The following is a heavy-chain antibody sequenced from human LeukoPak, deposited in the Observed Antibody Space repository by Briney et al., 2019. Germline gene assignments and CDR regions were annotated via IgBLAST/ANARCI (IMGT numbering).Heavy chain of an antibody. CDR1: GYSFTSYW. J-gene: IGHJ4*02. CDR3: ASHCSSTSCYRYFDY. Sequence: GESLKISCKGSGYSFTSYWISWVRQMPGKGLEWMGRIDPSDSYTNYSPSFQGHVTISADKSISTAYLQWSSLKASDTAMSYCASHCSSTSCYRYFDYWGQGTLVTVSS. CDR2: IDPSDSYT. V-gene: IGHV5-10-1*01. D-gene: IGHD2-2*01.